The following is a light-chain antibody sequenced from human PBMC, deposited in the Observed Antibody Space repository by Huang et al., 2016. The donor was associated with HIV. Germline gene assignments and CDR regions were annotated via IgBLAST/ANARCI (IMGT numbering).Light chain of an antibody. Sequence: DIQMNQSPSTLSASVGDSVTITSRASQNITTWLAWYQQKPGKAPTLLIYDASNLETGVPARFSCSGSGTEFTLTISSLQPNNFATYFCQQYSSYPYSFGQGTKLEIK. J-gene: IGKJ2*03. CDR1: QNITTW. CDR3: QQYSSYPYS. V-gene: IGKV1-5*01. CDR2: DAS.